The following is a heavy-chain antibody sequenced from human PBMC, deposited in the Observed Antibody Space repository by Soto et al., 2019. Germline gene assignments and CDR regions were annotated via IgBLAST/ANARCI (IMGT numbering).Heavy chain of an antibody. V-gene: IGHV4-59*01. Sequence: SETLSLTCTVSGGSISSYYWSWIRQPPGRGLEWIGYIYYSGSTNYNPSLKSRVTISVDTSKNQFSLKLSSVTAADTAVYYCARELNGWNYAYYYYYMDVWGKGTTVTVSS. CDR3: ARELNGWNYAYYYYYMDV. D-gene: IGHD1-7*01. CDR1: GGSISSYY. CDR2: IYYSGST. J-gene: IGHJ6*03.